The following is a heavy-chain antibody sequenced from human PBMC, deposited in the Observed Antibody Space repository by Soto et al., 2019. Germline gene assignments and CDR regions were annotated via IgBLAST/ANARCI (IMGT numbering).Heavy chain of an antibody. Sequence: ESLKISWLPSAHSFSSYWIGWVRPLRGKGLEWMGIIYPSGSDTRYSPSFRGQVIISADRSISTAHPHWSSMKDSDPGPYHGARRVGSSWRYFKGWGQGTQVNVS. CDR2: IYPSGSDT. V-gene: IGHV5-51*01. CDR3: ARRVGSSWRYFKG. CDR1: AHSFSSYW. D-gene: IGHD6-13*01. J-gene: IGHJ4*02.